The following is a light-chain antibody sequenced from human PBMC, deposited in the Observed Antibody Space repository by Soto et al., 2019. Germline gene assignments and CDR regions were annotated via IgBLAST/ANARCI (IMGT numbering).Light chain of an antibody. CDR1: QGIGKD. Sequence: AIVMTQSPSSLSASVGDTVTITCRASQGIGKDLAWLQQRPAKAPKLLIYGASGLQNGVPSRFSGSGSGIDFTLTISGLQPDDFATYLCRQDFNYPCTFGQGTKVEIK. CDR2: GAS. J-gene: IGKJ1*01. V-gene: IGKV1-6*01. CDR3: RQDFNYPCT.